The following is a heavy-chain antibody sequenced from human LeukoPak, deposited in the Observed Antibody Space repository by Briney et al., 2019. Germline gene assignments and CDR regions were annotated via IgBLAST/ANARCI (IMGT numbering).Heavy chain of an antibody. CDR1: GFTFSNFA. CDR3: ARGGTMAPGDY. Sequence: GGSLRLSCATSGFTFSNFAMSWVRQAPGKGLEWVSVIYSGGSTYYADSVKGRFTISRDNSKNTLYLQMNSLRAEDTAVYYCARGGTMAPGDYWGQGTLVTVSS. D-gene: IGHD3-10*01. V-gene: IGHV3-53*01. CDR2: IYSGGST. J-gene: IGHJ4*02.